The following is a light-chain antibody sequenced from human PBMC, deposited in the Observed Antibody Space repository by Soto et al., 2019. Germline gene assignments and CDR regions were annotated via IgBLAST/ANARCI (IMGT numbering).Light chain of an antibody. J-gene: IGLJ3*02. CDR1: SGHSTYI. V-gene: IGLV4-60*03. CDR3: ETWDTNSRV. CDR2: LEGSGNY. Sequence: QPVLTQSSSASASLGSSVKLTCTLSSGHSTYIIAWHQQQPGEAPRYLMKLEGSGNYDKGSGIPDRFSGSSSGADRYLTISNLQSEDEADYYCETWDTNSRVFGGGTKLTVL.